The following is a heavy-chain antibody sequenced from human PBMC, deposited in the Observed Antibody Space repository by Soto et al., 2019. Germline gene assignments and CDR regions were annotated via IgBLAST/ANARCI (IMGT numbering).Heavy chain of an antibody. J-gene: IGHJ4*02. V-gene: IGHV3-30-3*01. CDR2: ISYDGSNK. CDR3: ARDRDFWSGYYLAFDY. CDR1: GFTFSSYA. D-gene: IGHD3-3*01. Sequence: GGSLRLSCAASGFTFSSYAMHWVRQAPGKGLEWVAVISYDGSNKYYADSVKGRFTISRDNSKNTLYLQMNSLRAEDTAVYYCARDRDFWSGYYLAFDYWGEGTLVTVSP.